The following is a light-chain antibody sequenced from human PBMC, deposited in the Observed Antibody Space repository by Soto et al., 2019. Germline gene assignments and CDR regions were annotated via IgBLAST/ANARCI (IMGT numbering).Light chain of an antibody. CDR3: QPYGNSPLT. CDR1: QSVSSSQ. Sequence: VVLTQSPGTLSGAPCYWSTGACRPGQSVSSSQLAWYQQKPGQAPRLLVYGASSRATGIPERFSGSVSETDFPLSLSRPEPQDFAVYYCQPYGNSPLTFGQGTRLEIK. V-gene: IGKV3-20*01. J-gene: IGKJ5*01. CDR2: GAS.